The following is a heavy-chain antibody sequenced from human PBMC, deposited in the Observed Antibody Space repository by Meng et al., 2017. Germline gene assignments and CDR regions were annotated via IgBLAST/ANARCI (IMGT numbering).Heavy chain of an antibody. Sequence: QVKVVHSGSGLKNPGGSGKVSCKASGITLTSYAMNWVRQAPGQGLEWMGWINTNTGNPTYAQGFKGRFVFSLDTSVSTAYLQISSLKAEDTAVYYCARLVAGTFGQLFDPWGQGTLVTVSS. CDR3: ARLVAGTFGQLFDP. D-gene: IGHD2-15*01. CDR2: INTNTGNP. V-gene: IGHV7-4-1*02. J-gene: IGHJ5*02. CDR1: GITLTSYA.